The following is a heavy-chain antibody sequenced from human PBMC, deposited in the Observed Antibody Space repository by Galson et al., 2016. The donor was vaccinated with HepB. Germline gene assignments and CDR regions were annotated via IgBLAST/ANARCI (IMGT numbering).Heavy chain of an antibody. CDR1: EFVFRNYA. D-gene: IGHD2-8*02. V-gene: IGHV3-23*01. J-gene: IGHJ5*01. CDR3: ARIFLEELSGGLVWFDS. Sequence: SLRLSCAASEFVFRNYAMAWVRQAPGKGLEWVSGISGNGDKTYYAASAKGRFTLSRDNSRNTLHLELKSLRVDDTAVYYCARIFLEELSGGLVWFDSWGLGTRVSVSS. CDR2: ISGNGDKT.